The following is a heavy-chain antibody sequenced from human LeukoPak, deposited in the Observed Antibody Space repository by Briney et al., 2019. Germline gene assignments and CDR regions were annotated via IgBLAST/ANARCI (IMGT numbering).Heavy chain of an antibody. Sequence: APVKVSCKASGYTFSSYVIGWVRQAPRQGLEWMGWITAVNGNTNYAQKVQGRVTMTTDTSTSTAYMELRSLRSDDTAVYFCARDLARGYSYGYYAFDIWGQGTMVTVSS. CDR1: GYTFSSYV. J-gene: IGHJ3*02. V-gene: IGHV1-18*01. CDR2: ITAVNGNT. D-gene: IGHD5-18*01. CDR3: ARDLARGYSYGYYAFDI.